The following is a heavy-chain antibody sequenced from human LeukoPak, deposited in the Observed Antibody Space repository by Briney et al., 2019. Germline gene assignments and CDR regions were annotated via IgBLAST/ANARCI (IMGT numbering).Heavy chain of an antibody. CDR3: ARGSPLAGWLQSVNWFDP. Sequence: ASVKVSCKASGGTFSSYAISWVRQAPGQGLEWMGGIIPIFGTANYAQKFQGRVTITADESTSTAYMELSSLRSEDTAVYYCARGSPLAGWLQSVNWFDPWGQGTLVTVSS. V-gene: IGHV1-69*13. CDR2: IIPIFGTA. CDR1: GGTFSSYA. D-gene: IGHD5-24*01. J-gene: IGHJ5*02.